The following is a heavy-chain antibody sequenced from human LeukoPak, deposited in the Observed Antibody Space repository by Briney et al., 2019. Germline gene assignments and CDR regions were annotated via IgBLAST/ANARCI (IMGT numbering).Heavy chain of an antibody. CDR2: IKQDGGEK. CDR1: GFPFSSYW. CDR3: ARDLVRGVSSH. D-gene: IGHD3-10*01. V-gene: IGHV3-7*03. J-gene: IGHJ4*02. Sequence: GGSLRLSCAASGFPFSSYWMSWVRQAPGRGLEWVANIKQDGGEKFYVDSVKGRFTISRDNAKNSLHLQMNSLRAEDTAVYYCARDLVRGVSSHWGQGTLVTVSS.